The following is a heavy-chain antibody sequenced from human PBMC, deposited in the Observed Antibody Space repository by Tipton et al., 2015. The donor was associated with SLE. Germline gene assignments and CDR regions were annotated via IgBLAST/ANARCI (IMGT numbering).Heavy chain of an antibody. Sequence: TLSLTCTVSGGSISTHYWSWIRQPPGKGLEWIGQLYYSGSTSYNPSLKSRVTITVDTSKDQFSLKLTSVTAADTAVYYCARTPGGNWFYYYGMDVWGQGTTVTVSS. CDR1: GGSISTHY. J-gene: IGHJ6*02. CDR3: ARTPGGNWFYYYGMDV. CDR2: LYYSGST. D-gene: IGHD4-23*01. V-gene: IGHV4-59*11.